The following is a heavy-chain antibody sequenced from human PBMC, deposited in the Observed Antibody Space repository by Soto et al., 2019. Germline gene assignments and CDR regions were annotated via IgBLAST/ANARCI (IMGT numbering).Heavy chain of an antibody. D-gene: IGHD3-3*01. V-gene: IGHV1-18*01. J-gene: IGHJ6*02. Sequence: ASLKVSCKGSGYTFTSYVISWLLRAPVQVLGWMGCISAYNGNTNYAQKLQGRVTMTTDTSTSTAYMELRSLRSDDTAVYYCARDLLTRGIFGVVTENWYYYYYGMDVWGQGTTVTVSS. CDR1: GYTFTSYV. CDR2: ISAYNGNT. CDR3: ARDLLTRGIFGVVTENWYYYYYGMDV.